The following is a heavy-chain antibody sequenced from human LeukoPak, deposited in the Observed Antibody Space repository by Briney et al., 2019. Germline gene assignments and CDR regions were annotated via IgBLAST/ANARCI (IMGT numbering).Heavy chain of an antibody. J-gene: IGHJ5*02. CDR1: GFTFSDYY. V-gene: IGHV3-11*01. CDR2: ISSSGSTI. D-gene: IGHD3-16*01. Sequence: GGSLRLSCAASGFTFSDYYMSWIRQAPGKGLEWVSYISSSGSTIYYADSVKGRFTISRDNAKTSLYLQMNSLRAEDTAVYYCARESVGDDFSWFDLWGQGTLVTVSS. CDR3: ARESVGDDFSWFDL.